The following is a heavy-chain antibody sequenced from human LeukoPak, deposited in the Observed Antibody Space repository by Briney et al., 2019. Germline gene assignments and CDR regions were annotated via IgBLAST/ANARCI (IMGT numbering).Heavy chain of an antibody. CDR2: ISSSGGST. CDR3: AKRDTFNIAAAGMRSYYFDY. J-gene: IGHJ4*02. CDR1: GFTFSSYA. D-gene: IGHD6-13*01. Sequence: TGGSLRLSCAASGFTFSSYAMSWVRPAPGKGLEWVSAISSSGGSTYYADSVRGRFTSSRDNSKNTLYLQMISMRAEDTAVYHCAKRDTFNIAAAGMRSYYFDYWGQGTLVTVSS. V-gene: IGHV3-23*01.